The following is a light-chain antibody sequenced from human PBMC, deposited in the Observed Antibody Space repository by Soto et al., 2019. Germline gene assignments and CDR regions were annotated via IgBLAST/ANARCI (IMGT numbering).Light chain of an antibody. V-gene: IGKV2-28*01. CDR1: QSLLHSNRDNY. CDR3: MQVLQTPLT. Sequence: DIVMTQSPLSLPVTPGEPTSISCRSSQSLLHSNRDNYSFWYLQKPGQSPQLLIFLGSNRASGVPERFSGSGSGTDFTLKISSVEAEDVGIYYCMQVLQTPLTFGQGTKVEVK. J-gene: IGKJ1*01. CDR2: LGS.